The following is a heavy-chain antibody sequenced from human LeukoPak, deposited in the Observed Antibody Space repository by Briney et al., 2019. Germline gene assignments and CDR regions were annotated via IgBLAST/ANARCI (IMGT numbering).Heavy chain of an antibody. J-gene: IGHJ4*02. D-gene: IGHD6-19*01. CDR1: GFTFSNAW. CDR2: IKSKTDGGTT. CDR3: TTDDTVAGTGY. Sequence: PGGSVRLSCAASGFTFSNAWMSWVRQAPGKGLEWVGRIKSKTDGGTTDYAAPVKGRFTISRDDSKNTLYLQMNSLKTEDTAVYYCTTDDTVAGTGYWGQGTLVTVSS. V-gene: IGHV3-15*01.